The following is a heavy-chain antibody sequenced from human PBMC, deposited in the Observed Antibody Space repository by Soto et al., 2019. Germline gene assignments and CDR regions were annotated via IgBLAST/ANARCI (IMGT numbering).Heavy chain of an antibody. CDR1: GGSISGSH. CDR3: ARDGRYCSGGSCYSLPYYFDY. J-gene: IGHJ4*02. D-gene: IGHD2-15*01. Sequence: LSETPSLTCTVSGGSISGSHWIWILQPPGKGQERIGYIYYSGSTNYNPSLKSRVTISVDTSKNQFSLKLSSVTAADTAVYYCARDGRYCSGGSCYSLPYYFDYWGQGTPVTVSS. V-gene: IGHV4-59*01. CDR2: IYYSGST.